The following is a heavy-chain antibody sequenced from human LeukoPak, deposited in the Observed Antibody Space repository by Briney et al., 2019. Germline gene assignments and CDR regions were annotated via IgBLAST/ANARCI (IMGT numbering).Heavy chain of an antibody. V-gene: IGHV4-34*01. D-gene: IGHD2-2*01. Sequence: PSETLSLTCAVYGGSFRGYYWSWIRQPPGKGLEWIGEINHSGSTNYNPSLKSRVTISVDTSKNQFSLKLSSVTAADTAVYYCARGPKTDIVVVPAATFLDYWGQGTLVTVSS. CDR1: GGSFRGYY. CDR3: ARGPKTDIVVVPAATFLDY. CDR2: INHSGST. J-gene: IGHJ4*02.